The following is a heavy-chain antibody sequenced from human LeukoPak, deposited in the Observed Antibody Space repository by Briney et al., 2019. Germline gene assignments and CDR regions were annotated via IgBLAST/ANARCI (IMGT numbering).Heavy chain of an antibody. CDR3: ARSNTFTMIVVVLDY. CDR1: GYTFTSYA. D-gene: IGHD3-22*01. CDR2: ISAYNGNT. Sequence: ASVKVSCKASGYTFTSYAITWVRQAPGQGLEWMGWISAYNGNTNYAQKLQGRVTMTTDTSTNTAYMELRSLRSDDTAVYYCARSNTFTMIVVVLDYWGQGTLVTVSS. V-gene: IGHV1-18*01. J-gene: IGHJ4*02.